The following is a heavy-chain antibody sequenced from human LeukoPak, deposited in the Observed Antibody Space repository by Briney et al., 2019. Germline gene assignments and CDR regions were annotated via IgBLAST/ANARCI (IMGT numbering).Heavy chain of an antibody. CDR3: AKDDRYSGYFDY. V-gene: IGHV3-23*01. J-gene: IGHJ4*02. CDR2: ISGSGCST. Sequence: GGSLRLSCAASGCTFSSYAMSWVRQAPGKGLEWVSAISGSGCSTYYADSVKGRFTISRDNSKNTLYLQMNSLSAEDTAVYYCAKDDRYSGYFDYWGQGTLVTVSS. D-gene: IGHD6-13*01. CDR1: GCTFSSYA.